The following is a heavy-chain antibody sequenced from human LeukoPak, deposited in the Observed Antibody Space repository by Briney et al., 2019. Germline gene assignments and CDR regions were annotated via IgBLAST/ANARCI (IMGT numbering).Heavy chain of an antibody. D-gene: IGHD3-10*01. CDR2: INHSGST. Sequence: SETLSLTCAVYGGSFSGYYWSWIRQPPGKGLEWIGEINHSGSTNYNPSLKSRVTISVDTSKNQFSLKLSSVTAADTAVYYCARTVGGAPFDYWGQGTLVTVSS. V-gene: IGHV4-34*01. J-gene: IGHJ4*02. CDR3: ARTVGGAPFDY. CDR1: GGSFSGYY.